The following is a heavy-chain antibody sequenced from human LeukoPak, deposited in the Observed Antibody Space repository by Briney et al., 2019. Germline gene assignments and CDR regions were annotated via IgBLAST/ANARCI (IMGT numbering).Heavy chain of an antibody. Sequence: GGSLRLSCAASGFTFSSYAMSGVRQAPGKGLEWVSAISGSGGSTYYADSVKGRFTISRDNSKNTLYLQMNSLRAEDTAVYYCAKAQGDYPNYYYYYGMDVWGQGTTVTVSS. CDR2: ISGSGGST. D-gene: IGHD4-17*01. J-gene: IGHJ6*02. CDR1: GFTFSSYA. V-gene: IGHV3-23*01. CDR3: AKAQGDYPNYYYYYGMDV.